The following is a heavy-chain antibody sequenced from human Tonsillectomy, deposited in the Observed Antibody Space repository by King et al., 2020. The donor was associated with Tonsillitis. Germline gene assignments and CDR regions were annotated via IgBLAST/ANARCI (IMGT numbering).Heavy chain of an antibody. J-gene: IGHJ2*01. V-gene: IGHV4-4*07. D-gene: IGHD1-26*01. CDR3: ARGIVGATTIWYFDL. CDR1: GGSINSYY. CDR2: VYTSGST. Sequence: VQLQESGPGLVKPSETLSLTCTASGGSINSYYWSWIRQPAGKGLEWIGRVYTSGSTNYNPSLKSRVTMSVDTSKNQFSLKLSSVTAADPAVYYCARGIVGATTIWYFDLWGRGTLVTVSS.